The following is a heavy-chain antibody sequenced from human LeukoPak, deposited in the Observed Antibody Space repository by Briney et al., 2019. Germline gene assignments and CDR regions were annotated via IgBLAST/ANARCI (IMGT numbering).Heavy chain of an antibody. CDR1: GFTFSSSA. D-gene: IGHD3-3*01. Sequence: GGSLRLSCAASGFTFSSSAMSWVRQVPGKGLEWVSGISASGGSTYYADSVRGRFTISRDNSKNTLYVQMNSLRDEDTAVYYCARGRGLGVVSPYFDYWGQGTLVTVSS. J-gene: IGHJ4*02. CDR3: ARGRGLGVVSPYFDY. V-gene: IGHV3-23*01. CDR2: ISASGGST.